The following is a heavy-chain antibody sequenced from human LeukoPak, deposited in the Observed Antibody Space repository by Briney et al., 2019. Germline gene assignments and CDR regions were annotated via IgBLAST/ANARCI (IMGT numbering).Heavy chain of an antibody. Sequence: GGSLRLSCAASGFTFSDYWMHWVRQAPGKGVVWVSRINTDGSFTRYADSVQGRFTMSRDTAKNTLFLQMNSLRAEDTAVYYCAREAKVGGALQYWGQGILVTVSS. D-gene: IGHD1-26*01. CDR3: AREAKVGGALQY. J-gene: IGHJ4*02. CDR1: GFTFSDYW. V-gene: IGHV3-74*01. CDR2: INTDGSFT.